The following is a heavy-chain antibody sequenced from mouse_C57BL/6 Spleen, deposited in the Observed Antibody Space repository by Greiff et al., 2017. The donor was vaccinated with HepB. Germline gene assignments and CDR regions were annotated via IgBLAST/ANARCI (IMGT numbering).Heavy chain of an antibody. D-gene: IGHD2-10*02. J-gene: IGHJ1*03. CDR1: GYTFTSYG. CDR3: ARSMDSNSYFDV. Sequence: VQLQQSGAELARPGASVKLSCKASGYTFTSYGISWVKQRTGQGLEWIGEIYPRSGNTYYNEKFKGKATLTADKSSSTAYMELRSLTSEDSAVYFCARSMDSNSYFDVWGTGTTVTVSS. CDR2: IYPRSGNT. V-gene: IGHV1-81*01.